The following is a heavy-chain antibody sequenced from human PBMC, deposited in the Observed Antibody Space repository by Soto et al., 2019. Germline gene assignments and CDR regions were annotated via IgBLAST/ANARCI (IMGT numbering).Heavy chain of an antibody. V-gene: IGHV1-69*04. CDR2: IIPILGIP. Sequence: QVLLVQSGAEVQKPGSSVKVSCKASGVSFSDSTISWVRQAPGQGLEWMGKIIPILGIPNFAQKFQGRVTITADKSTSTAYMELSSLRSEDTAVYYCGTDSVSDWRPGVGYWGQGTLVTVSS. CDR3: GTDSVSDWRPGVGY. D-gene: IGHD6-19*01. CDR1: GVSFSDST. J-gene: IGHJ4*02.